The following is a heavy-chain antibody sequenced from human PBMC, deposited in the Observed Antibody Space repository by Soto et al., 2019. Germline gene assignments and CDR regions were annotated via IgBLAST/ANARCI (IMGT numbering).Heavy chain of an antibody. D-gene: IGHD2-2*01. CDR2: ISLYSDGT. V-gene: IGHV1-18*01. CDR3: ARVVPGAEAWFGP. J-gene: IGHJ5*02. CDR1: GYTFSNYG. Sequence: ASLKVSCKTSGYTFSNYGITWVRQSPGQPLEWLGWISLYSDGTNYAQKFQGRVSMTTDTSTTTAYMELRGLRSDDTAVYYCARVVPGAEAWFGPWGQGTLVTVSS.